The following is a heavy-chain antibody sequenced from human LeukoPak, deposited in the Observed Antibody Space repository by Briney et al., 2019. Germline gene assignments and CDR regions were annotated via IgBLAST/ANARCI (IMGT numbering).Heavy chain of an antibody. V-gene: IGHV4-59*01. CDR2: IYDSGST. CDR3: ARDRYCSGGSCYYYYYGMDV. D-gene: IGHD2-15*01. J-gene: IGHJ6*02. Sequence: LPETLSLTCTVSGGSISSYYWSWIRQPPGKGLEWIGNIYDSGSTNYNPSLKSRVTISVDTSKNQFSLKLSSVTAADTAVYYCARDRYCSGGSCYYYYYGMDVWGQGTTVTVSS. CDR1: GGSISSYY.